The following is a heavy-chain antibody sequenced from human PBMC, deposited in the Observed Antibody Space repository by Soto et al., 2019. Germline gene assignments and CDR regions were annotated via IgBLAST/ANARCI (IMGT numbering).Heavy chain of an antibody. Sequence: ASVKVSCKASGYTFTSYAMHWVRQAPGQRLEWMGWINAGNGNTKYSQKFQGRVTITRDTSASTAYMELSSLRSEDTAVYYCARVYSSGWDRYSPMVGGMDVWGQGTTVTVSS. CDR1: GYTFTSYA. D-gene: IGHD6-19*01. CDR2: INAGNGNT. J-gene: IGHJ6*02. CDR3: ARVYSSGWDRYSPMVGGMDV. V-gene: IGHV1-3*01.